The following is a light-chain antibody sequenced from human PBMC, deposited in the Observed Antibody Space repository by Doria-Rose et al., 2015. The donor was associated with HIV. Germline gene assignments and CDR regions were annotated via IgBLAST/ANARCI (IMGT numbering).Light chain of an antibody. CDR1: QGISNF. CDR2: AAS. V-gene: IGKV1-27*01. J-gene: IGKJ4*01. CDR3: QNYNSAKLT. Sequence: DIQVTQSPSSLSASVGDRVTITCRASQGISNFLAWYQQKPGRVPKLLIYAASTLQSGVPFRFSGSGSGTDFSLTISTLKPEDVAIDYCQNYNSAKLTGGGERKVESK.